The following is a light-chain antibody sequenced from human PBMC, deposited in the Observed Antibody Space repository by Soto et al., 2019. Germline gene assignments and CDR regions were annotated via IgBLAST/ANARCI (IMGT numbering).Light chain of an antibody. CDR1: QSVSSY. J-gene: IGKJ5*01. CDR2: DAS. CDR3: QQRSNWPAIT. V-gene: IGKV3-11*01. Sequence: EIVLTQSPATLSLSLGERATLSCRASQSVSSYLAWYQQKPDQAPRLLIYDASNRATGIPARFSGSGSGTDFTLPNSSLEPEDFAVYYCQQRSNWPAITFGQGTRLESK.